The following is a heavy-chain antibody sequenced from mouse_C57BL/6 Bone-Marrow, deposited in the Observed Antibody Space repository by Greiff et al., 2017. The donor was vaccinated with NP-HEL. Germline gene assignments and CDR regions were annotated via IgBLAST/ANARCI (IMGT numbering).Heavy chain of an antibody. CDR2: ILPGSGST. V-gene: IGHV1-9*01. Sequence: VKLMESGAELMKPGASVKLSCKATGYTFTGYWIEWVKQRPGHGLEWIGEILPGSGSTNYNEKFKGKATFTADKSSNTAYMQLSSLTTDDSAIYKCARKGLLRGFAYWGQGALVTVSA. CDR3: ARKGLLRGFAY. J-gene: IGHJ3*01. D-gene: IGHD1-1*01. CDR1: GYTFTGYW.